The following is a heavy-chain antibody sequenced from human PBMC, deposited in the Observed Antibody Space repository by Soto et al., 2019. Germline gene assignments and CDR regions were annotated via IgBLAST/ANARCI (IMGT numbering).Heavy chain of an antibody. CDR3: VKRRGAANYAFFD. CDR2: MSSDGGRI. CDR1: GFTFSSFS. Sequence: GGSLRLSCSASGFTFSSFSMHWVRQSPGKGLEYVSHMSSDGGRIYYADSVKGRFTISRDNSKNMLYLQMSSLRPDDSAVYYCVKRRGAANYAFFDWGQGTQVTVSS. J-gene: IGHJ4*02. V-gene: IGHV3-64D*06. D-gene: IGHD2-15*01.